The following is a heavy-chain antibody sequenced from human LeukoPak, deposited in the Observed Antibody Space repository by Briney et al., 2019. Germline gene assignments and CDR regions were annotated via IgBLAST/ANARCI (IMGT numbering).Heavy chain of an antibody. D-gene: IGHD6-13*01. CDR1: GDTFTSYG. CDR2: ISAYNGNT. J-gene: IGHJ5*02. V-gene: IGHV1-18*01. Sequence: ASVKVSCKASGDTFTSYGIRWLRQAPGQGLEWMGWISAYNGNTNYAQKLQGRVTMTTDTSTSTAHMELSSLRSEDTAVYYCARDPDSSSWYSWFDPWGQGTLVTVSS. CDR3: ARDPDSSSWYSWFDP.